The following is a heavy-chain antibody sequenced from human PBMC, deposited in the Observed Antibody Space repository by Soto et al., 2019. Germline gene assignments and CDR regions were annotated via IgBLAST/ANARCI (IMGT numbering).Heavy chain of an antibody. Sequence: SETLSLTCTVSGGSISSDYWSWIRQPPGKGLEWIGYIYYSGSTNYNPSLQSRVTISVDTSKNQFSLKLSSVTAADTAGYYCARVKVDYGGNSQIDYWGQGTLVTVSS. CDR1: GGSISSDY. D-gene: IGHD4-17*01. V-gene: IGHV4-59*01. CDR3: ARVKVDYGGNSQIDY. J-gene: IGHJ4*02. CDR2: IYYSGST.